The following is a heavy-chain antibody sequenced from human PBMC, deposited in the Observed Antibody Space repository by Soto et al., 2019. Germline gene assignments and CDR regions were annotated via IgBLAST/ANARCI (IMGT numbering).Heavy chain of an antibody. V-gene: IGHV1-46*03. CDR1: GYTFTSYY. CDR3: ARVGNSGYDWDAFDI. J-gene: IGHJ3*02. Sequence: EASVKVSCNASGYTFTSYYMHWVRQAPGQGLEWMGIINPSGGSTSYAQKFQGRVTMTRDTSTSTVYMELSSLRSEDTAVYYCARVGNSGYDWDAFDIWGQGTMVTVSS. CDR2: INPSGGST. D-gene: IGHD5-12*01.